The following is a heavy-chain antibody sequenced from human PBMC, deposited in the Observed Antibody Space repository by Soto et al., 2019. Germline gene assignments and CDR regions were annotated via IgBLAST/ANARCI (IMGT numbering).Heavy chain of an antibody. CDR1: GHALTKLS. D-gene: IGHD3-10*01. Sequence: SVKIYCKIPGHALTKLSIHLVRQAPGKGLEWMGGFDPEGGEAIYAQKWHGRVTVTEDTVTGTAYMELRGLKYDDTAVYYCATPKPLRGAIITNINFDFWGQGTPVTVSS. CDR2: FDPEGGEA. J-gene: IGHJ4*02. CDR3: ATPKPLRGAIITNINFDF. V-gene: IGHV1-24*01.